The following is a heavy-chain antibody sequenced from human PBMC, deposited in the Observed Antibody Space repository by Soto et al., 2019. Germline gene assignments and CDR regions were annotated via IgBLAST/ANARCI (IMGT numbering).Heavy chain of an antibody. CDR1: GGTFSSYA. V-gene: IGHV1-69*12. CDR2: IIPIFGTA. J-gene: IGHJ6*02. CDR3: ARGRGYCIGTSCYAGGMDV. Sequence: QVQLVQSGAEVKKPGSSVKVSCKASGGTFSSYAISWVRQAPGQGLEWLGGIIPIFGTANYAQKFQGRVTINEDESTSTAYMKLRSLRSEHTAVYYCARGRGYCIGTSCYAGGMDVWGQGTTVTVSS. D-gene: IGHD2-2*01.